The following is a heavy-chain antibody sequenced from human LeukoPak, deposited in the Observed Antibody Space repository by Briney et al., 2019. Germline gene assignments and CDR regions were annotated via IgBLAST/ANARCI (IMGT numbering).Heavy chain of an antibody. CDR3: AKDKAPLYSGYDRDLDF. V-gene: IGHV3-9*01. CDR2: ICWNSAYI. J-gene: IGHJ4*02. Sequence: GRSLRLSCAASGFTFHHYAIHWVRQVPGKGLEWVSGICWNSAYIGYADSVKGRFTISRDNAKNSVYLQMNSLRAEETALYYCAKDKAPLYSGYDRDLDFWGQGTMVTVSS. D-gene: IGHD5-12*01. CDR1: GFTFHHYA.